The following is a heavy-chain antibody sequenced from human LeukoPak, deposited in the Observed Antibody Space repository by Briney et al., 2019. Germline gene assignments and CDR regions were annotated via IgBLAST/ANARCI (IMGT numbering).Heavy chain of an antibody. CDR1: GYTFTCYY. V-gene: IGHV1-2*02. D-gene: IGHD5-18*01. Sequence: GASVKVSCKASGYTFTCYYMHWVRQAPGQGLEWMGWINPNSGGTNYAQKFQGRVTMTRDTSISTAYMELSRLRSDDTAVYYCARSVSPWIQGYSDYWGQGTLVTVSS. J-gene: IGHJ4*02. CDR3: ARSVSPWIQGYSDY. CDR2: INPNSGGT.